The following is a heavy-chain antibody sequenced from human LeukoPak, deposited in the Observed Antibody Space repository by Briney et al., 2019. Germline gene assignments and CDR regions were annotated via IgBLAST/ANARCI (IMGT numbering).Heavy chain of an antibody. CDR1: GGSISSYY. J-gene: IGHJ4*02. V-gene: IGHV4-59*01. D-gene: IGHD3-10*01. CDR3: ARDRLGYYGSGSYYSFDY. Sequence: SETLSLTCTVSGGSISSYYWSWIRQPPGKGLEWIGYIYYSGSTNYNPSLKSRVTISVDTSKNQFSLKLSSVTAADTAVYYCARDRLGYYGSGSYYSFDYWGQGTLVTVSS. CDR2: IYYSGST.